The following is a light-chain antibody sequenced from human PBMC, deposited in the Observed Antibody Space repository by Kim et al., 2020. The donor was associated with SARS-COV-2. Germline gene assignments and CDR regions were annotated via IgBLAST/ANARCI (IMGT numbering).Light chain of an antibody. CDR3: SAWDSSLNAWV. J-gene: IGLJ2*01. CDR1: SNNLGNEG. Sequence: SQHARLAWTGNSNNLGNEGAAWLQQHHGHPPKFLSYRNNYRPSGISERLSASRSGNTASLTITGLQPEDEADYYCSAWDSSLNAWVFGGGTQLTVL. V-gene: IGLV10-54*01. CDR2: RNN.